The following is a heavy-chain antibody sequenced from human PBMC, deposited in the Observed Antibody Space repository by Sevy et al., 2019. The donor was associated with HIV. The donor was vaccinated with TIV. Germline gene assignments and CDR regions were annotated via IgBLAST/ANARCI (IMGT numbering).Heavy chain of an antibody. CDR1: GFTFNTYN. Sequence: GGSLRLSCAVSGFTFNTYNMNWVRQAPGKGLEWVSLIYSGGTTHYADSVKGRFTISRDHSKNTLYLQMNSLRAEDTAIYYCARDPPGIAATGRGWGQGTLVTVSS. V-gene: IGHV3-53*01. CDR3: ARDPPGIAATGRG. CDR2: IYSGGTT. D-gene: IGHD6-13*01. J-gene: IGHJ4*02.